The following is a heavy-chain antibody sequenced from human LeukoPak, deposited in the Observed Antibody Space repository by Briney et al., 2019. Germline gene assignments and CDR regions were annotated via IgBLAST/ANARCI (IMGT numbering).Heavy chain of an antibody. CDR3: AREVEAAGRGFDP. D-gene: IGHD6-13*01. Sequence: SETLSLTCTVSSGSISNYYWSLIRQSAGKGLEWIGRISSSGSTNYNPSLKSRVTMSVDTSKNRFSLNLTSVTAADTAVYYCAREVEAAGRGFDPWGQGTLVTVCS. V-gene: IGHV4-4*07. CDR1: SGSISNYY. CDR2: ISSSGST. J-gene: IGHJ5*02.